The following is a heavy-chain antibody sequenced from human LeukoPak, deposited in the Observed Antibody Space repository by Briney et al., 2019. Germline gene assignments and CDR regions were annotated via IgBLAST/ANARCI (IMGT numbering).Heavy chain of an antibody. D-gene: IGHD3-10*01. CDR1: GFTVSSNY. J-gene: IGHJ6*03. V-gene: IGHV3-53*01. CDR3: ARDSFRLGGHYYYSYMDV. CDR2: IYSGGST. Sequence: PGGSLRLSCAASGFTVSSNYMSWVRQAPGKGLEWVSVIYSGGSTYYADSVKGRFTISRDNSKNTLYLQMNSLRAEDTAVYYCARDSFRLGGHYYYSYMDVWGKGTMVTVSS.